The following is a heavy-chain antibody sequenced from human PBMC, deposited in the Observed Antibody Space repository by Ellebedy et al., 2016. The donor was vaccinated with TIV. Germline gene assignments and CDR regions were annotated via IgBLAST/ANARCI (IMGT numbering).Heavy chain of an antibody. CDR3: ARPFLMVYAPFDC. CDR1: DFTFRRSW. D-gene: IGHD2-8*01. J-gene: IGHJ4*02. Sequence: GESLKISCEASDFTFRRSWMHWVRQAPGKGLVWVSRINGDATTTNYANFVKGRFTISRDNAKNTLYLQMNSLRVEDTAVYYCARPFLMVYAPFDCWGQGTLVTVSS. CDR2: INGDATTT. V-gene: IGHV3-74*01.